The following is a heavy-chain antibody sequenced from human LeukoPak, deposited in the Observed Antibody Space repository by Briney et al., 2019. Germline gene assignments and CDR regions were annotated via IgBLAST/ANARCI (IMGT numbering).Heavy chain of an antibody. V-gene: IGHV3-74*01. Sequence: PGGSLRLSCAASGFTFSSYWMHWVRQAPGKGLVGVSRINTDGSSTSYADSVKGRFTISRDNAKNTLYLQMNSLRAEDTALYYCARDLGAYYDSSDNWFDPWGQGTLVTVSS. D-gene: IGHD3-22*01. J-gene: IGHJ5*02. CDR2: INTDGSST. CDR3: ARDLGAYYDSSDNWFDP. CDR1: GFTFSSYW.